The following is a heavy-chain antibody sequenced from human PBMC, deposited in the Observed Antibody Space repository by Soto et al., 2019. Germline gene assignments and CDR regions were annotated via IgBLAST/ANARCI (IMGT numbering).Heavy chain of an antibody. CDR1: GFTFSSYA. J-gene: IGHJ4*02. D-gene: IGHD5-12*01. CDR2: ISSNGGGT. Sequence: PGGSLRLSCAASGFTFSSYAMHWVRQAPGKGLEYVSAISSNGGGTYYANSVKGRFTISRDNSKNTLYLQMGSLRAEDMAVYYCARRDGYNSDYWGQGTLVTVSS. V-gene: IGHV3-64*01. CDR3: ARRDGYNSDY.